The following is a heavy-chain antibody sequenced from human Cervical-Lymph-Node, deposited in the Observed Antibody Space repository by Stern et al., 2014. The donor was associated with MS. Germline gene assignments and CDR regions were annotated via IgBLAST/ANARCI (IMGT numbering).Heavy chain of an antibody. J-gene: IGHJ4*02. D-gene: IGHD4-11*01. CDR2: MSSRRSSI. V-gene: IGHV3-21*01. CDR3: ARDTVETTVTISYSDY. CDR1: GFTFSSYT. Sequence: EVQLVESGGGLVKPGGSLRLSCAASGFTFSSYTMTWVRQAAGKGLEGVSSMSSRRSSISYADAVKGGYTVSRDIAKNLVYLQMNSLRAEDTAVYYCARDTVETTVTISYSDYWGQGTPVTVSS.